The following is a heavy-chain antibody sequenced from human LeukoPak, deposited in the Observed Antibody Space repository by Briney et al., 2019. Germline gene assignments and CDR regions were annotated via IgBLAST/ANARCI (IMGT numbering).Heavy chain of an antibody. Sequence: SQTLSLTCTVSGGSISSGSYYWSWIRQPAGKGLEWIGRIYTSGSTNYNPSLKSRVTISVDTSKNQFSLRLSSVTAADTAVYYCATTYYDILTGYYSRDWGQGTLVTVSS. CDR3: ATTYYDILTGYYSRD. CDR1: GGSISSGSYY. CDR2: IYTSGST. V-gene: IGHV4-61*02. D-gene: IGHD3-9*01. J-gene: IGHJ4*02.